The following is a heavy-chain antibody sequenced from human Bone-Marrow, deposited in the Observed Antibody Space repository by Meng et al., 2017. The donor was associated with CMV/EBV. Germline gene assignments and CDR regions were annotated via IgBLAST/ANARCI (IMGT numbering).Heavy chain of an antibody. V-gene: IGHV3-21*01. CDR3: ARDIRGYSSSWYWGVFDY. CDR2: ISSSSSNI. D-gene: IGHD6-13*01. J-gene: IGHJ4*02. CDR1: GFTFSSYG. Sequence: GESLKISCAASGFTFSSYGMNWVRQAPGKGLEWVSSISSSSSNIYYTDSVKGRFTISRDNAKNSLYLQMNSLRAEDKAVYYCARDIRGYSSSWYWGVFDYWGQGTLVTVSS.